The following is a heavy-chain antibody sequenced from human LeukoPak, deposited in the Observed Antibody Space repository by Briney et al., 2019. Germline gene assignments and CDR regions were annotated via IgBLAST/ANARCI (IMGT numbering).Heavy chain of an antibody. V-gene: IGHV4-30-4*01. J-gene: IGHJ4*02. CDR1: GGSISSGNYY. D-gene: IGHD3-22*01. CDR3: ARSNYYDSSGYIFDY. Sequence: SETLSLTCTVSGGSISSGNYYWSWIRQPPGKGLEWIGNISYTGKTSYNPSLKSRVTISVDTSKRQFSLQLSSVTAADTAVYYCARSNYYDSSGYIFDYWGQGTLVTVSS. CDR2: ISYTGKT.